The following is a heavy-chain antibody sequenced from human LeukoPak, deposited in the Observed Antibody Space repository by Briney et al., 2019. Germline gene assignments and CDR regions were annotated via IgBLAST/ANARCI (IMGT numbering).Heavy chain of an antibody. CDR2: IYTEGTT. Sequence: GGSLRLSCAVSGFTVSSNYFSWVRQAPGKGLEWVSVIYTEGTTYYADSVKGRFTISRDNSKNTVYLQMNSLRVEDTAVYYCASEGDWGQGTLVTVSS. V-gene: IGHV3-66*02. CDR1: GFTVSSNY. CDR3: ASEGD. D-gene: IGHD3-16*01. J-gene: IGHJ4*02.